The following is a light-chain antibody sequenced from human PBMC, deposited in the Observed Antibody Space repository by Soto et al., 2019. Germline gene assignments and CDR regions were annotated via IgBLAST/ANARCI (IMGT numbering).Light chain of an antibody. CDR1: SSDVGGYNY. CDR3: SSYTSSNTV. Sequence: QSALTQPASVSGSPGQSITISCTGTSSDVGGYNYVSWYQQHPGKAPKLIIYEVSRRPSGVSSRFSGSKSGNTASLTISGLQAEDEADYYCSSYTSSNTVFGGGTKLTVL. J-gene: IGLJ3*02. CDR2: EVS. V-gene: IGLV2-14*01.